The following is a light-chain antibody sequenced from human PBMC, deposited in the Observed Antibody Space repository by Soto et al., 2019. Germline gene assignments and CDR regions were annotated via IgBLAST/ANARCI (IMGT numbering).Light chain of an antibody. CDR2: WAS. Sequence: DIVMTHSPDSLAVSLGERATINCKSSQSVLLSSNNRNYLTWYQQKPGQPPKLLIYWASTQESGVPDRFSGSGSGTDFTLTISSLQAEDVAVYYCQQYYGAPWTFGQGTKVDIK. CDR1: QSVLLSSNNRNY. CDR3: QQYYGAPWT. V-gene: IGKV4-1*01. J-gene: IGKJ1*01.